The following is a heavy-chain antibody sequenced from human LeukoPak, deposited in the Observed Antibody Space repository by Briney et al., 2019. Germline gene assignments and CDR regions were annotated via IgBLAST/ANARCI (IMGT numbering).Heavy chain of an antibody. J-gene: IGHJ5*02. CDR2: IYYSGST. V-gene: IGHV4-39*07. D-gene: IGHD4-17*01. Sequence: PSETLSLTCTVSGGSITSSSYYWGWIRQPPGKGLEWIGSIYYSGSTYYNPSLKSRVTISVDTSKNQFSLKLSSVTAADTAVYYCARMNYGDYVHWFDPWGQGTLVTVSS. CDR1: GGSITSSSYY. CDR3: ARMNYGDYVHWFDP.